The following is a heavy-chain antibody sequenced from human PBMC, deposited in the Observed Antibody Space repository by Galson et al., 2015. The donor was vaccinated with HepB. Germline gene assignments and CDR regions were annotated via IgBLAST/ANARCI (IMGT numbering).Heavy chain of an antibody. CDR3: ATRRITMILQDY. Sequence: SLRLSCAASGFSFSTYGMHWVRQTPGKGLEWLAVISYDGNKRNYADSVEGRFTISRDNSRNTLYLQLNNLRADDTAVYYCATRRITMILQDYWGRGTLVTVSS. V-gene: IGHV3-30*03. CDR1: GFSFSTYG. J-gene: IGHJ4*02. D-gene: IGHD3-22*01. CDR2: ISYDGNKR.